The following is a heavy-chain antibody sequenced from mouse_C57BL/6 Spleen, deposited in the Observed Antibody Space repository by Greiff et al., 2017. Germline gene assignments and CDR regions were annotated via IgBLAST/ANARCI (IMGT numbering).Heavy chain of an antibody. CDR1: GYSITSGYY. CDR3: ARGEGYGNYAYPDY. V-gene: IGHV3-6*01. J-gene: IGHJ2*01. Sequence: EVKLVESGPGLVKPSQSLSLTCSVTGYSITSGYYWNWIRQFPGNKLEWMGYISYDGSNNYNPSLKNRISITRDTSKNQFFLKLNSVTTEDTATYYCARGEGYGNYAYPDYWGQGTTLTVSS. D-gene: IGHD2-1*01. CDR2: ISYDGSN.